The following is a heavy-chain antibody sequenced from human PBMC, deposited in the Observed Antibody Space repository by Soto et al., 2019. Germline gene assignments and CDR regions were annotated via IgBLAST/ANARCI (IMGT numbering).Heavy chain of an antibody. D-gene: IGHD6-13*01. V-gene: IGHV3-64*02. CDR2: ISGYGGST. CDR1: GFIFSHFP. Sequence: GSLRLSCAASGFIFSHFPMHLVRQAPGKGLEYVSGISGYGGSTYYADSVKGRFTISRDNSKNTLYLQMGSLRTEDMGIYYCARASGIAATDVVSSDLDVWGQGTAVTVSS. J-gene: IGHJ6*02. CDR3: ARASGIAATDVVSSDLDV.